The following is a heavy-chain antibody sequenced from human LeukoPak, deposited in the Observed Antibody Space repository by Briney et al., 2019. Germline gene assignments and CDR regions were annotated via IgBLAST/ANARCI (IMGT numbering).Heavy chain of an antibody. D-gene: IGHD6-13*01. V-gene: IGHV5-51*01. CDR1: GYSFTNYW. Sequence: GESLIISCKCCGYSFTNYWIGWGREPPGKGQGWMGIIYLGDSDNRYSPAFQGQVTNSADKSISTAYLQWNSLKGPGTAMFYCARRARGSSSDYWGQGTLVTVSS. J-gene: IGHJ4*02. CDR2: IYLGDSDN. CDR3: ARRARGSSSDY.